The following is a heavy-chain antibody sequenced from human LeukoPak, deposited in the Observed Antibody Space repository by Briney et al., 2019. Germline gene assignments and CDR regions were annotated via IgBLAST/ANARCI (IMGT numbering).Heavy chain of an antibody. Sequence: PGGSLLLSCAASGSRVISNYMSWVRQAPGKGLEWVSLIYSGGSTYYADSVKGRFTISRDNSKNTLYLQMTRMRAEDTAVYYCTSLAYGDYDSRGQGTLVTVSS. CDR1: GSRVISNY. J-gene: IGHJ4*02. D-gene: IGHD4-17*01. V-gene: IGHV3-53*01. CDR3: TSLAYGDYDS. CDR2: IYSGGST.